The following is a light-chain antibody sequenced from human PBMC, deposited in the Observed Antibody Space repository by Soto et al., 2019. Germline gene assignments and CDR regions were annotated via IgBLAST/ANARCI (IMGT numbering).Light chain of an antibody. CDR2: AAS. CDR1: QGIRND. V-gene: IGKV1-6*01. J-gene: IGKJ5*01. Sequence: AIQVTQPPSSLSASVGDRVTITCRASQGIRNDLAWCQQKPGRAPKILIYAASSLQSGVPSRFSGSGSGRDFTLTISSLQPEDFATYYCLQDNEYPITFGQGTRLEIK. CDR3: LQDNEYPIT.